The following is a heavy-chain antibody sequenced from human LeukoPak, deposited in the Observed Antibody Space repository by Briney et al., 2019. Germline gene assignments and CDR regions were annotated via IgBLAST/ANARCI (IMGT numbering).Heavy chain of an antibody. D-gene: IGHD5-18*01. CDR3: SRGSGISYGGIDY. Sequence: ASVKVSCKASGYTFTGYYLHWVRQAPGQGLEWMGWIYPKSGDTHYAQKFLGRVTLTRDTSTTIVYMELKWLTSDDTAVYYCSRGSGISYGGIDYWGQGTLVTVSS. CDR2: IYPKSGDT. J-gene: IGHJ4*02. CDR1: GYTFTGYY. V-gene: IGHV1-2*02.